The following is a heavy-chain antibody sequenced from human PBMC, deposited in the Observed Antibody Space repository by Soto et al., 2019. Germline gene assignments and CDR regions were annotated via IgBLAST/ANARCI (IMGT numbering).Heavy chain of an antibody. Sequence: GGSLRLSCAASGFTFSSYSLNWVRQAPGKGLEWVSYISSSSSTIYYADSVKGRFTISRDNAKNSLYLQMNSLRDEDTAVYYCARDVVDCTNGVCYHMDVWGKGTTVTVSS. J-gene: IGHJ6*03. D-gene: IGHD2-8*01. CDR3: ARDVVDCTNGVCYHMDV. CDR2: ISSSSSTI. CDR1: GFTFSSYS. V-gene: IGHV3-48*02.